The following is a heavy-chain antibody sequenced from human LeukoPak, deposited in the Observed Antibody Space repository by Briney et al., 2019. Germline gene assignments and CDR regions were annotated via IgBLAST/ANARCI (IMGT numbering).Heavy chain of an antibody. D-gene: IGHD2-2*02. CDR3: ARGIVVVPAAIIEFYFDY. CDR1: GGSISSYY. J-gene: IGHJ4*02. CDR2: IYTSGST. Sequence: SETLSLTYTVSGGSISSYYWSWIRQPAGKGLEWIGRIYTSGSTNYNPSLKSRVTMSVDTSKNQFSLKLSSVTAADTAVYYCARGIVVVPAAIIEFYFDYWGQGTLVTVSS. V-gene: IGHV4-4*07.